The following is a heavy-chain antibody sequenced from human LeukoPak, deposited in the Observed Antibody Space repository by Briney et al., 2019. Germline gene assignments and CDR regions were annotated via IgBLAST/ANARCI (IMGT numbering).Heavy chain of an antibody. Sequence: GGSLRLSCAASGFSFSNYAMSWVRQAPGNGLECVSAITDSGGDTYTEDCVKGRFTISRENYKNTLYMQMNSLRGEDTAVYYCASGSRYSRPYYFDNWGQGTLVTVSS. CDR3: ASGSRYSRPYYFDN. D-gene: IGHD2-21*01. CDR2: ITDSGGDT. J-gene: IGHJ4*02. V-gene: IGHV3-23*01. CDR1: GFSFSNYA.